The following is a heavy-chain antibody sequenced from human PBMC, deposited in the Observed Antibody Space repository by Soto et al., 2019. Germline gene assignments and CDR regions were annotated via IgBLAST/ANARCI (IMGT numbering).Heavy chain of an antibody. CDR2: ISYDGSNK. CDR1: GFTFSSYG. J-gene: IGHJ4*02. Sequence: VGSLRLSCAASGFTFSSYGMHWVRQAPGKGLEWVAVISYDGSNKYYADSVKGRFTISRDNSKNTLYLQMNSLRAEDTAVYYCAKASERYFDWFYFDYWGQGTLVTVSS. V-gene: IGHV3-30*18. D-gene: IGHD3-9*01. CDR3: AKASERYFDWFYFDY.